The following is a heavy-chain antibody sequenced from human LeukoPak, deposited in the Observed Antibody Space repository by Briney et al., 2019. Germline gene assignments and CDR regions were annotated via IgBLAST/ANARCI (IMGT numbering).Heavy chain of an antibody. D-gene: IGHD2-15*01. CDR2: IYTSGST. V-gene: IGHV4-61*02. CDR3: ARDRFPFYCSGGSCYSGLDY. CDR1: GASISSGSHY. J-gene: IGHJ4*02. Sequence: SETLSLTCTVSGASISSGSHYWSWIRQPAGKGLEWIGRIYTSGSTNYNPSLKSRVTMSVDTSKNRFSLKLSSVTAADTAVYYCARDRFPFYCSGGSCYSGLDYWGQGTLVTVSS.